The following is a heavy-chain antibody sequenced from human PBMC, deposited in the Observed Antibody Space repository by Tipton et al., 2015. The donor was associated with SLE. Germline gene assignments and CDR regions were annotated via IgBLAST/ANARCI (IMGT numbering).Heavy chain of an antibody. D-gene: IGHD2-15*01. CDR1: GFTFSRYC. J-gene: IGHJ6*02. CDR3: AKMVVADSYYYYGMDV. CDR2: IRYDGSNQ. Sequence: SLRLSCEASGFTFSRYCMYWVRQTPGKGLDWVAFIRYDGSNQYHADSVKGRFTTSRDNSKNTVYLQMNRLRPEDTAVYYCAKMVVADSYYYYGMDVWGQGTTVTVSS. V-gene: IGHV3-30*02.